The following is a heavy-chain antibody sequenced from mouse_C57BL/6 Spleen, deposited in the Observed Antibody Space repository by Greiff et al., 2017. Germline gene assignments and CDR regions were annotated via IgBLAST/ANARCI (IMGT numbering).Heavy chain of an antibody. V-gene: IGHV1-15*01. CDR2: IDPETGGT. CDR1: GYTFTDYE. D-gene: IGHD1-1*01. Sequence: QVQLQQSGAELVRPGASVTLSCKASGYTFTDYEMHWVKQTPVHGLEWIGAIDPETGGTAYNQKFKGKAILTADKSSSTAYMELRSLTSEDSAVYYGTRRGSNWYFDGWGTGTTVTVSS. CDR3: TRRGSNWYFDG. J-gene: IGHJ1*03.